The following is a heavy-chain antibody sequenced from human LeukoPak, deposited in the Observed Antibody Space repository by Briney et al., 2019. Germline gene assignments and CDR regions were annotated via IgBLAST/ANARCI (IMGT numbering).Heavy chain of an antibody. J-gene: IGHJ1*01. CDR3: ARGTYYDSSGYYYINDEYFQH. V-gene: IGHV4-39*07. CDR2: INHSGST. Sequence: SETLSLTCTVSGGSISSSSYYWSWIRQPPGKGLEWIGEINHSGSTNYNPSLKSRVTISVDTSKNQFSLKLSSVTAADTAVYYCARGTYYDSSGYYYINDEYFQHWGQGTLVTVSS. CDR1: GGSISSSSYY. D-gene: IGHD3-22*01.